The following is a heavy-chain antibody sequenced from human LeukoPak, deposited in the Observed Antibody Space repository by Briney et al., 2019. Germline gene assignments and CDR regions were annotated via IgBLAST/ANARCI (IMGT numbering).Heavy chain of an antibody. Sequence: ASVKVSCKASGYTFTSYGISWVRQAPGQGLEWMGWISAYNGNTNYAQKLQGRVTMTTDRSTSTAYMELRSLRSDDTAVYYCARLTGIAARPGWFDPWGQGTLVTVSS. V-gene: IGHV1-18*01. CDR1: GYTFTSYG. D-gene: IGHD6-6*01. CDR3: ARLTGIAARPGWFDP. CDR2: ISAYNGNT. J-gene: IGHJ5*02.